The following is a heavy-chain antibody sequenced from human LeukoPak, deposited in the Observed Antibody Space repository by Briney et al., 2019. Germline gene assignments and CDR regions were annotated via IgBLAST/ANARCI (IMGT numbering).Heavy chain of an antibody. V-gene: IGHV3-30*04. CDR1: GFTFSSYA. J-gene: IGHJ4*02. CDR3: ARALRNIAVAGTGFDY. Sequence: GGSLRLSCAASGFTFSSYAMHWVRQAPGKGLEWVAVISYDGSNKYYADSVKGRFTISRDNSKNTLYLQMYSLRAEDTAVYYCARALRNIAVAGTGFDYWGQGTLVTVSS. CDR2: ISYDGSNK. D-gene: IGHD6-19*01.